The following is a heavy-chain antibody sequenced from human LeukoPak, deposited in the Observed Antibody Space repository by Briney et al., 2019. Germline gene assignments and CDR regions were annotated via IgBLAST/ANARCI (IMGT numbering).Heavy chain of an antibody. CDR3: ANDLYYYGSGSYFDY. V-gene: IGHV3-7*01. J-gene: IGHJ4*02. CDR1: GFTFSSYW. Sequence: AGGSLRLSCVASGFTFSSYWMSWVRRAPGKGLEGVANIKQDGSEKYYVDSVKGRFTISRDNAENSLYLQMNSLRAEDTAVYYCANDLYYYGSGSYFDYWGQGTLVTVSS. D-gene: IGHD3-10*01. CDR2: IKQDGSEK.